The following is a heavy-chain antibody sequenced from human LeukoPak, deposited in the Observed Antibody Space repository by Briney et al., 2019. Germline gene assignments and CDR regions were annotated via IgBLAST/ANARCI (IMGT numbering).Heavy chain of an antibody. V-gene: IGHV2-26*01. J-gene: IGHJ4*02. D-gene: IGHD4-11*01. CDR3: ARIERETTVSINYFDY. CDR1: GFTFSSYG. Sequence: LRLSCTASGFTFSSYGMSWIRQPPGKALEWLAHIFSNDEKSYSTSLKSRLTISKDTSKSQVVLTMTNMDPEDTATYYCARIERETTVSINYFDYWGQGTLVTVSS. CDR2: IFSNDEK.